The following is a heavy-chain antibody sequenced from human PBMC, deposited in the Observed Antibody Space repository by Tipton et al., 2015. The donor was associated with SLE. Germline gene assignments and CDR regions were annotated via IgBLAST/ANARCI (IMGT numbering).Heavy chain of an antibody. Sequence: SLRLSCAASGYTFGDFAMHWVRQAPGKGLEWVAATWYDGSKKFYADSVKGRFTISRDNSKNTLYLQLNSLRVDDTAVYYCAKLGLGVVIDYWGQGTLVTVSS. CDR1: GYTFGDFA. CDR3: AKLGLGVVIDY. CDR2: TWYDGSKK. V-gene: IGHV3-33*06. D-gene: IGHD3-3*01. J-gene: IGHJ4*02.